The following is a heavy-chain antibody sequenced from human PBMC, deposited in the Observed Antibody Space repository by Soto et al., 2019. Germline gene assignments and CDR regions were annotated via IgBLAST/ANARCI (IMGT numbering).Heavy chain of an antibody. V-gene: IGHV1-18*01. CDR2: ISPSTGNT. CDR3: ARCYCSVGSCYTCWHFDL. J-gene: IGHJ2*01. Sequence: QVQLVQSGAEVTEPGASVKLSCQASGYTFMNYAISWVRQAPGQGLEWMGWISPSTGNTDQAQNCQGRVTMTLDTSTNTANMELRTLRSDDSAVYYCARCYCSVGSCYTCWHFDLWGRGTLVTVSS. CDR1: GYTFMNYA. D-gene: IGHD2-15*01.